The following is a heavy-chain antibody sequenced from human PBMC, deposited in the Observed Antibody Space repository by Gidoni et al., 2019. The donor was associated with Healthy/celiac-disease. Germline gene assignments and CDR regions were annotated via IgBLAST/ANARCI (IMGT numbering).Heavy chain of an antibody. CDR3: AKDRERYSYGYDAFDI. Sequence: EVQLLESGGGLVQPGGSLRLSCAASGFTFSSHAMSWVRPAPGKGLEWVSAISGSGGSTYYADSVKGRFTISRDNSKNTLYLQMNSLRAEDTAVYYCAKDRERYSYGYDAFDIWGQGTMVTVSS. V-gene: IGHV3-23*01. J-gene: IGHJ3*02. D-gene: IGHD5-18*01. CDR2: ISGSGGST. CDR1: GFTFSSHA.